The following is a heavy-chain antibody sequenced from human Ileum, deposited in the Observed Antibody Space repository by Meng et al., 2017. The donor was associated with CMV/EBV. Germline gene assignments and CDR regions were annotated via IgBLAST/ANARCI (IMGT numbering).Heavy chain of an antibody. V-gene: IGHV4-34*01. Sequence: AVYGGAFTGDYCSWIRQSPGKGLEWIGEINHSESTNYNPSLKSRVTISVDSFKNQCSLRLNSVTAADTAVFHCARRVGSGKYYFDFWSQGSLVTVFS. CDR1: GGAFTGDY. J-gene: IGHJ4*02. CDR3: ARRVGSGKYYFDF. CDR2: INHSEST. D-gene: IGHD3-10*01.